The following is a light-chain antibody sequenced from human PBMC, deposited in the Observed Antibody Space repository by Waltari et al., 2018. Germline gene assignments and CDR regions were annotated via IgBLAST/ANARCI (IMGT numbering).Light chain of an antibody. CDR1: SSDVGFYNY. V-gene: IGLV2-14*01. J-gene: IGLJ3*02. CDR2: DVS. Sequence: QSALTQPASVSGSPGKSITISCYGTSSDVGFYNYVSWSQQHPGKAPKLMIYDVSQRPSGFSDRFSGSKSGNTASLTISGLQAEDEADYYCNSYTGSSSWVFGGGTKVTV. CDR3: NSYTGSSSWV.